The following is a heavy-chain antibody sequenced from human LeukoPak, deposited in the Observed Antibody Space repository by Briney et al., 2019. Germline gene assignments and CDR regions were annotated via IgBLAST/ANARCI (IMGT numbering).Heavy chain of an antibody. D-gene: IGHD6-19*01. V-gene: IGHV3-23*01. J-gene: IGHJ4*02. Sequence: PGGSLRLSCAASGFTFSSYAMSWVRQAPGKGLEWVSGIGGSGGSTYYADSVRGRFTISRDNSRTTVYLQMNSLRAEDTAVYYCAKDAKDGGLYSSRWYFHFDYWGQGTPVTVSS. CDR3: AKDAKDGGLYSSRWYFHFDY. CDR2: IGGSGGST. CDR1: GFTFSSYA.